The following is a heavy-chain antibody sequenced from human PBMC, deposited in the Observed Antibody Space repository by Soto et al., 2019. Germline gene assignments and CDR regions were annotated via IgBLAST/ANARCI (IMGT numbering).Heavy chain of an antibody. CDR3: ARDQIDYGDYGGAPCDI. D-gene: IGHD4-17*01. CDR2: IWYDGSNK. Sequence: GGSLRLSCAASGFIFSTYGMHWVRQAPGKGLEWVAVIWYDGSNKYYADSVKGRFTISRDNSKNRLYLQMNSLRAEDTAVYYCARDQIDYGDYGGAPCDIWGQGTVVTVSS. CDR1: GFIFSTYG. J-gene: IGHJ3*02. V-gene: IGHV3-33*01.